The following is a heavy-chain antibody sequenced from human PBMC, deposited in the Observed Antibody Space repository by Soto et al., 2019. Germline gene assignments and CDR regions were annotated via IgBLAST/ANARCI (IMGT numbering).Heavy chain of an antibody. V-gene: IGHV1-46*01. CDR2: INPSGGST. CDR1: GYTFTSYY. D-gene: IGHD1-7*01. J-gene: IGHJ6*02. Sequence: ASVKVSCKASGYTFTSYYMHWVRQAPGQGLEWMGIINPSGGSTSYAQKFQGRVTMTRDTSTSTVYMELSSLRSEDTAAYYSARDGRGTGTTFYGMDVWGQGTTVTVSS. CDR3: ARDGRGTGTTFYGMDV.